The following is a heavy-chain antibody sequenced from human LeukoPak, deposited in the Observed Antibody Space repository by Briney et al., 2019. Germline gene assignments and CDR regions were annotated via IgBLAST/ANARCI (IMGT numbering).Heavy chain of an antibody. D-gene: IGHD1-26*01. Sequence: SETLSLTCTVSGGSISISNYYWGWIRQPPGRGLEWIGSISYSGTYYNPSLKSRLTISVDTSKNHFSLNLRSVTAADTAVYYCARRTSNPVGAIDYWGQGTLVSVSS. CDR2: ISYSGT. J-gene: IGHJ4*02. V-gene: IGHV4-39*01. CDR1: GGSISISNYY. CDR3: ARRTSNPVGAIDY.